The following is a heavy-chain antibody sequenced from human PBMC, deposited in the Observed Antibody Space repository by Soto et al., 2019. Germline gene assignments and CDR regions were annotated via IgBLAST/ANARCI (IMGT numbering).Heavy chain of an antibody. CDR2: INYSGST. J-gene: IGHJ4*02. Sequence: SSETLSLTCTVSGGSISSGSYYWGWIRQPPGKGLEWIGNINYSGSTYYNPSLKSRVTISVDTSKNQFSLNLSSVTAADTAVYYCARTYYGGPGYWGQGTLVTVSS. CDR1: GGSISSGSYY. D-gene: IGHD4-17*01. V-gene: IGHV4-39*01. CDR3: ARTYYGGPGY.